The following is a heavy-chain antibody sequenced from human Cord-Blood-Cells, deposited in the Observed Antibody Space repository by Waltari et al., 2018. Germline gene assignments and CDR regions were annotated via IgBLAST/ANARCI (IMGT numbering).Heavy chain of an antibody. V-gene: IGHV3-30-3*01. CDR2: ISYDGSKK. J-gene: IGHJ2*01. D-gene: IGHD3-3*01. CDR1: GFTFSSYA. CDR3: ARDLFGDL. Sequence: QVQLVESGGGVVQPGRSLRLSCAASGFTFSSYAMHWVRQATGQGLECVAVISYDGSKKDYPYSVKGRFTISRDNSKNTLYLQMNSRRAEDTAVYYCARDLFGDLWGRGTLVTVSS.